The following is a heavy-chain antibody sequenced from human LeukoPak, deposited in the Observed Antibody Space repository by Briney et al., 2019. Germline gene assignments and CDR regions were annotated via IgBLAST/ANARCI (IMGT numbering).Heavy chain of an antibody. CDR3: ARDRLISGGSQRFDC. Sequence: GGSLRLSCAASGFTVSNYGMHWVRQAPGKGLEWVAVIWDDGSNKYYADSVKRRFTISRDNSKTTLYLQMNSLRVDDPAVYYCARDRLISGGSQRFDCWGQGTLVTVSS. J-gene: IGHJ4*02. V-gene: IGHV3-33*01. CDR2: IWDDGSNK. CDR1: GFTVSNYG. D-gene: IGHD2-15*01.